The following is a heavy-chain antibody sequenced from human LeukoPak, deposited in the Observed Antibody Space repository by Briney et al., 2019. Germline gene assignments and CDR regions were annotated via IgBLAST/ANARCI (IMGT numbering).Heavy chain of an antibody. V-gene: IGHV3-48*01. D-gene: IGHD2-15*01. CDR3: ARERYCSGGSCKHRPFDY. CDR2: ISSSSSTI. Sequence: GGSLRLSCAASGFTFSSYSMKWVRQAPGKGLEWVSYISSSSSTIFYADSLKGRFTISRDNAKNSLYLQMNSLRAEDTAVYYCARERYCSGGSCKHRPFDYWGQGTLVTVSS. CDR1: GFTFSSYS. J-gene: IGHJ4*02.